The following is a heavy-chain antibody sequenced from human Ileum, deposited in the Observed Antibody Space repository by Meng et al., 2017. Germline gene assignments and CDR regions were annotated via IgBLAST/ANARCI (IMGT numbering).Heavy chain of an antibody. D-gene: IGHD1-26*01. J-gene: IGHJ4*02. Sequence: RLLQRGAEMLKPSETLSPTCNVYGDSFTDYYWNWIRQPPGKGLEWIGEIHYSGSTNYNPSLESRVTISEDTSQKQFSRRLSSVTAADTAVYYWARRISGGSYVGWGQGTLVTVSS. CDR1: GDSFTDYY. CDR3: ARRISGGSYVG. V-gene: IGHV4-34*01. CDR2: IHYSGST.